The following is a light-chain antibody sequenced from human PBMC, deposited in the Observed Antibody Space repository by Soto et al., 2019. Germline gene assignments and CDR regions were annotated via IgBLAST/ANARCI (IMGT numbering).Light chain of an antibody. J-gene: IGKJ5*01. CDR1: QSVRSN. CDR3: QQYYSYLIT. CDR2: AAS. V-gene: IGKV1-8*01. Sequence: TQSPGTLSLSPGERATLSCRASQSVRSNSLAWYQQKPGKAPKLLIYAASTLQSGVPSRFSGSGSGTDFTLTISCLQSEDFATYYCQQYYSYLITFGQGTRLEIK.